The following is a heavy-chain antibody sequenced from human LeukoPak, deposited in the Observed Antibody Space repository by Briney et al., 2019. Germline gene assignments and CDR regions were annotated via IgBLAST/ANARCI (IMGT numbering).Heavy chain of an antibody. CDR3: ARDKVGSTVVVPAFDY. CDR2: TSGSSSYI. D-gene: IGHD2-2*01. V-gene: IGHV3-21*01. CDR1: GFTFSSYT. J-gene: IGHJ4*02. Sequence: GGSLRLSCAASGFTFSSYTMNWVRQAPGKGLEWVSFTSGSSSYIYYADSVKGRFTISRDNAKNSLYLQMSSLRAEDTAVYYCARDKVGSTVVVPAFDYWGQGTLVTVSS.